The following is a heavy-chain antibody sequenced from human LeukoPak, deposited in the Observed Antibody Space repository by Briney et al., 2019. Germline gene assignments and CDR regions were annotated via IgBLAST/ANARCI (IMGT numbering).Heavy chain of an antibody. CDR2: INHSGST. D-gene: IGHD3-22*01. V-gene: IGHV4-34*01. CDR3: ARGYDSSAKGFDP. J-gene: IGHJ5*02. CDR1: GGSFSGYY. Sequence: SETLSLTCAVYGGSFSGYYWSWIRQPPGKGLEWIGEINHSGSTNYNPSLKSRVTISVDTSKNQFSLKLNSVTAADTAVYYCARGYDSSAKGFDPWGQGTLVTVSS.